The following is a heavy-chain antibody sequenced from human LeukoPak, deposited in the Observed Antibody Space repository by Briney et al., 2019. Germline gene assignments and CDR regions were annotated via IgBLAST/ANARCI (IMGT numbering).Heavy chain of an antibody. CDR3: ASDRRLVGFDY. D-gene: IGHD2-15*01. Sequence: SETLSLTCAVYGGSFSGYYWSWIRQPPGKGLEWIGEINHSGSTNYNPSLKSRVTISVDTSKNQFSLKLSSVTAADTAVYYGASDRRLVGFDYWGQGTLVTVSS. CDR1: GGSFSGYY. J-gene: IGHJ4*02. CDR2: INHSGST. V-gene: IGHV4-34*01.